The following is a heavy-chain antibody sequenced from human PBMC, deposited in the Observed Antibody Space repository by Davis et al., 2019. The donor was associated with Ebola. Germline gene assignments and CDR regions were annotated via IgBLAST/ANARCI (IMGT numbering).Heavy chain of an antibody. V-gene: IGHV4-61*01. J-gene: IGHJ6*04. CDR2: IYYSGST. D-gene: IGHD6-19*01. CDR3: AGLAVAGTGEGVGDYYYYYGMDV. CDR1: GGSVSSGSYY. Sequence: MPSETLSLTCTVSGGSVSSGSYYWSWIRQPPGKGLEWIGYIYYSGSTNYNPSLKSRVTISVDTSKNQFSLKLSSVTAADTAVYYCAGLAVAGTGEGVGDYYYYYGMDVWGKGTTVTVSS.